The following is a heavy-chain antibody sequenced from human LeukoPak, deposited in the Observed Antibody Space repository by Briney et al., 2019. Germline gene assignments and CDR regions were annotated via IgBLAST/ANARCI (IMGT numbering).Heavy chain of an antibody. CDR2: INPSGGST. V-gene: IGHV1-46*01. CDR3: ARFAVHRRITVAGQFGLDY. Sequence: ASVKVSCKASGYIFTSYNIYWVRQAPGQGLEWMGIINPSGGSTNYAQKFQGRVTMTRDTSTSTVYMELSSLRSEDTAVYYCARFAVHRRITVAGQFGLDYWGQGILVTVSS. J-gene: IGHJ4*02. CDR1: GYIFTSYN. D-gene: IGHD6-19*01.